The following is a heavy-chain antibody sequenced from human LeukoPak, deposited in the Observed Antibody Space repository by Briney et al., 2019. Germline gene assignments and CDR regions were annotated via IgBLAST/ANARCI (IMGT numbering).Heavy chain of an antibody. CDR1: GGSISSSDYY. D-gene: IGHD7-27*01. Sequence: SETLSLTCTVSGGSISSSDYYWSWIRQPAGKGLEWIGRIYTSGSTNYNPSLKSRVTMSVDTSKNQFSLKLSSVTAADTAVYYCARRGVGTNWFDPWGQGTLVTVSS. CDR2: IYTSGST. V-gene: IGHV4-61*02. CDR3: ARRGVGTNWFDP. J-gene: IGHJ5*02.